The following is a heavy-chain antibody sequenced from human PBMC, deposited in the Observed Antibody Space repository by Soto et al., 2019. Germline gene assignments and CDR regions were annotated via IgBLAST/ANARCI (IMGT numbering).Heavy chain of an antibody. D-gene: IGHD3-16*02. V-gene: IGHV1-69*13. CDR3: ASLGYVWGSYRYSPFNWFDP. CDR2: IIPIFGTA. Sequence: EASVEVSCKAAGGTFSSYAIICVRQAPGQGLELMGGIIPIFGTANYAQKFQGRVTITADESTSTAYMELSSLRSEDTAVYYCASLGYVWGSYRYSPFNWFDPWGRGTLVTVSS. CDR1: GGTFSSYA. J-gene: IGHJ5*02.